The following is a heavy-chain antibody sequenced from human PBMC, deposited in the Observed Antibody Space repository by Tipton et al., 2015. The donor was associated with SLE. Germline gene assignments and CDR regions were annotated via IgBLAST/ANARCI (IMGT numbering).Heavy chain of an antibody. Sequence: TLSLTCTVSGGSISSSSYYWGWIRQPPGKGLEWIGSIYHSGSTYYNPSLKSRVTISVDTSKNQFSLKLSSVTAADTAVYYCARTTLSDFDYWGQGTLVTVSS. D-gene: IGHD1-14*01. CDR3: ARTTLSDFDY. CDR2: IYHSGST. J-gene: IGHJ4*02. V-gene: IGHV4-39*07. CDR1: GGSISSSSYY.